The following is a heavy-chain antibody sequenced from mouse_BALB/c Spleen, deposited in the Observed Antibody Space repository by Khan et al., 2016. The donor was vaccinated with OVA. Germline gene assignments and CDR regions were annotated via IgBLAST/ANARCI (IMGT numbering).Heavy chain of an antibody. Sequence: QVRLQQSGPGLVQPSQSLSITCTVSGFSLTSYGVHWVRQSPGKGLEWLGVIWSGGITDYNATFISRLSISKDISKSQVFFKMNSLHPNDTAIYYCARNRNGYFDYWGQGTTLTVSS. J-gene: IGHJ2*01. CDR3: ARNRNGYFDY. CDR2: IWSGGIT. CDR1: GFSLTSYG. D-gene: IGHD1-1*02. V-gene: IGHV2-2*02.